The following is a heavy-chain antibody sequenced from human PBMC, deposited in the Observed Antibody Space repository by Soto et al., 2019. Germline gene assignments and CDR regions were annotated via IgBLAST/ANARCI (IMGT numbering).Heavy chain of an antibody. D-gene: IGHD2-15*01. Sequence: SETLSLTCTVSGGSISSYYWSWIRQPPGKGLEWIGYIHYSGSTNHNPSLKSRVTISVDTSKNQISLKLRSLRSDDTAVYYCARDRFVNWFDPWGQGTLVTVSS. CDR3: ARDRFVNWFDP. V-gene: IGHV4-59*01. CDR1: GGSISSYY. CDR2: IHYSGST. J-gene: IGHJ5*02.